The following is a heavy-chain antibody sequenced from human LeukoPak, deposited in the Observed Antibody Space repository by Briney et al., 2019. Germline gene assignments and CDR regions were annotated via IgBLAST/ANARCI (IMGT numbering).Heavy chain of an antibody. D-gene: IGHD6-19*01. CDR3: ATDGSSGWDDACDF. J-gene: IGHJ3*01. CDR2: ISWNSGSI. Sequence: GRSLRLSCAASVFTFDDYAMHWVRQAQGKGLEWVSGISWNSGSIGYADSVKGRFTISRDNTKNSLYLQMNSLRAEDMAFYYCATDGSSGWDDACDFWGQGKMVTVSS. CDR1: VFTFDDYA. V-gene: IGHV3-9*03.